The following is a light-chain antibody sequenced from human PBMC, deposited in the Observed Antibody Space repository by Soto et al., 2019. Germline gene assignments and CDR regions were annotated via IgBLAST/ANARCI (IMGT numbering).Light chain of an antibody. CDR2: GAS. CDR3: QQYGSSPIT. J-gene: IGKJ5*01. CDR1: QSVSSSY. Sequence: EIVLTQSPGTLSLSPGARATLSCRARQSVSSSYLAWYQQRPGQAPRLLIYGASSRATSIPDTFSGSGSGTDFTLTMSRLEPEDLAVYYCQQYGSSPITFGRGTGLEIK. V-gene: IGKV3-20*01.